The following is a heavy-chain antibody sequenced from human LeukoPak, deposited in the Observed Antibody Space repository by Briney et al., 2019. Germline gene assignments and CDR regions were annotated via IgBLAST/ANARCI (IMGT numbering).Heavy chain of an antibody. CDR3: ARGYGDYGVNYYYYYMDV. V-gene: IGHV7-4-1*02. CDR1: GYTFTSYA. J-gene: IGHJ6*03. Sequence: ASVKVSCKASGYTFTSYAMNWVRQAPGRGLEWMGWINTNTGNPTYAQGFTGRFVFSLDTSVSTAYLQITSLKAEDTAVYYCARGYGDYGVNYYYYYMDVWGEGTTVTVSS. CDR2: INTNTGNP. D-gene: IGHD4-17*01.